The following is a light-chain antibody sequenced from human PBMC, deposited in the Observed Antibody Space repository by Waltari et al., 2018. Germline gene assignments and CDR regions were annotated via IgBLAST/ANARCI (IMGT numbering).Light chain of an antibody. V-gene: IGKV4-1*01. CDR2: WAT. J-gene: IGKJ1*01. Sequence: DIVMTQSPRSLVLSLGERAAIRCKSSQSLFYNFNNKNYLAWYQQKPGQPPKLLIYWATTRDSGVPDRFSGSGSGTDFTLKISRVEAEDVGVYYCMQGTHWPRTFGQGTKVEIK. CDR3: MQGTHWPRT. CDR1: QSLFYNFNNKNY.